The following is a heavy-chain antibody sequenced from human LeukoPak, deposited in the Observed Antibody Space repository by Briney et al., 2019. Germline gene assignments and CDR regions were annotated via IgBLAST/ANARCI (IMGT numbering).Heavy chain of an antibody. CDR3: ARDRTYWYFDL. CDR2: IWYDGSNK. J-gene: IGHJ2*01. V-gene: IGHV3-33*01. Sequence: GRSLSLSCAASGFTFSSYGMHWVRQAPGKGLEWVAVIWYDGSNKYYADSVKGRFTISRDSSKNTLYLQMNSLRAEDTAVYYCARDRTYWYFDLWGRGTLVTVSS. CDR1: GFTFSSYG.